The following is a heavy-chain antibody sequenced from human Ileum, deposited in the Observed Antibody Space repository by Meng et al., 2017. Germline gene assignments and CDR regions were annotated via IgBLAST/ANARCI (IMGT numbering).Heavy chain of an antibody. CDR2: IYYDGSS. D-gene: IGHD5-18*01. V-gene: IGHV4-30-4*01. CDR3: AREFYVDTAMVIDS. CDR1: NGSLTNVNNY. Sequence: QVQLHESGPGLVKPSQTLSLTRSVSNGSLTNVNNYWNWIRQAPGQALEHIGYIYYDGSSYATPSLKSRVTMSIDTSTNQFSLRLDSVTAADTAVYYCAREFYVDTAMVIDSWGPGALVTVSS. J-gene: IGHJ4*02.